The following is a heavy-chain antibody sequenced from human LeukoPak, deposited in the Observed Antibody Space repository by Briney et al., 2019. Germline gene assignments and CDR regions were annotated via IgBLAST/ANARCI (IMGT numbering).Heavy chain of an antibody. CDR3: AKDIFTMVRGVVDY. V-gene: IGHV3-74*01. J-gene: IGHJ4*02. CDR1: GFTFSSYW. D-gene: IGHD3-10*01. CDR2: ISGDGRNI. Sequence: GGSLRLSCVASGFTFSSYWMHWVRQDPRKGLVWVSRISGDGRNINYADSVRGRFTISRDNAKNTLYLQMNTLRVEDTAVYYCAKDIFTMVRGVVDYWGQGTLVTVSS.